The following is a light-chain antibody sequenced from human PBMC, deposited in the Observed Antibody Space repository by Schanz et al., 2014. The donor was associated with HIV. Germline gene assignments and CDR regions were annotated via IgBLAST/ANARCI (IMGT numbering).Light chain of an antibody. Sequence: DIQMTQSPSSLSASVGDRVTITCRASQDISISLNWYQQKPGKAPQLLIYASSLLHTGVPSRFSGSGSGTHFTLTITGLQFEDFATYYCQQSYSLPRTFGQGTKVEIK. V-gene: IGKV1-39*01. CDR3: QQSYSLPRT. J-gene: IGKJ1*01. CDR2: ASS. CDR1: QDISIS.